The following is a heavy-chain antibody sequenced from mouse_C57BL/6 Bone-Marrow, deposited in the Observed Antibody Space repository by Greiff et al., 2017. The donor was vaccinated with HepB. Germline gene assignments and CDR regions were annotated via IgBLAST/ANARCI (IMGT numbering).Heavy chain of an antibody. CDR2: IYPSDSET. CDR3: ARNNWAMDY. V-gene: IGHV1-61*01. J-gene: IGHJ4*01. CDR1: EYTFTSYW. Sequence: QVQLQQPGAELVRPGSSVKLYYKEYEYTFTSYWMDWVKQRPGQGLEWIGNIYPSDSETHYNQKFKDKATLTVDKSSSTAYMQLSSLTSEDSAVYYCARNNWAMDYWGQGTSVTVSS.